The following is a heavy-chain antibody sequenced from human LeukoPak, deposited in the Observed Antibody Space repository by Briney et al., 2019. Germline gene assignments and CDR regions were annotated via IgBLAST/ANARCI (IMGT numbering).Heavy chain of an antibody. D-gene: IGHD2-2*01. CDR2: IYYSGST. CDR3: AREGIYCSSTSCYPNDAFDI. J-gene: IGHJ3*02. CDR1: GGSISSGGYY. Sequence: SETLSLTCTVSGGSISSGGYYWSWIRQHPGKGLEWIGYIYYSGSTYYNPSLKSRVTISVDTSKNQFSLKLSSVTAADTAVYYCAREGIYCSSTSCYPNDAFDIWGQGTMVTVSS. V-gene: IGHV4-31*03.